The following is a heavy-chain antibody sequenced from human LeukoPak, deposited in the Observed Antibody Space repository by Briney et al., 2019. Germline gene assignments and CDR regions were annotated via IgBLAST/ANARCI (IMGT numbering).Heavy chain of an antibody. D-gene: IGHD6-25*01. Sequence: GRSLRLSCAASGFTFSSYAMSWVRQAPGKGLEWVSAISSTGDRTYHADSVKGRFTISRDNSKNTLYLQMNSLRAEDTAVYYCAKKRSGWLNDYWGQGTLVTVSS. V-gene: IGHV3-23*01. J-gene: IGHJ4*02. CDR2: ISSTGDRT. CDR1: GFTFSSYA. CDR3: AKKRSGWLNDY.